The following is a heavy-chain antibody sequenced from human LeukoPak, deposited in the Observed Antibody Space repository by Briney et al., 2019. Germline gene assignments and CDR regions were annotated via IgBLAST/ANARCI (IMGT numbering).Heavy chain of an antibody. CDR2: ISSSSNYI. Sequence: GGSLRLSCAASGFSFSSYSMKWVRQAPGKGLEWVSSISSSSNYIYYADSVKGRFTISRDNAKNSLYLQMNSLRAEDTAVYYCARLFGDYYYYMDVWGKGTTVTISS. CDR1: GFSFSSYS. J-gene: IGHJ6*03. V-gene: IGHV3-21*01. D-gene: IGHD3-10*01. CDR3: ARLFGDYYYYMDV.